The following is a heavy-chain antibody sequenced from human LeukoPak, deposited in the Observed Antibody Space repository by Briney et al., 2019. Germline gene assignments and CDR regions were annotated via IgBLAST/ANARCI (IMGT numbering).Heavy chain of an antibody. CDR3: ARDFYCSGGSCYGYFDY. CDR1: GFTFSSYA. J-gene: IGHJ4*02. D-gene: IGHD2-15*01. V-gene: IGHV3-30-3*01. Sequence: QPGGSLRLSCAASGFTFSSYAMHWVRQAPGKGLEWVAVISYDGSNKYYADSVKGRFTISRDNSKNTLYLQMNNLRAEDTAVYYCARDFYCSGGSCYGYFDYWGQGTLVTVSS. CDR2: ISYDGSNK.